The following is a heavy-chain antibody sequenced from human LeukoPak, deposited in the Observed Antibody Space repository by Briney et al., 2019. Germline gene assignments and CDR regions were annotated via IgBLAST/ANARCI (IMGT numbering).Heavy chain of an antibody. J-gene: IGHJ5*01. V-gene: IGHV4-59*01. CDR3: ARSGHDFWSGLKWFDF. D-gene: IGHD3-3*01. CDR1: GGSISNYY. Sequence: SETLSLTCSISGGSISNYYGSWIRQSPGKGLEWIGYIFYTGATDYNPSLRDRVTISVDTSKNQFSLKLTSVTAADTAVYYCARSGHDFWSGLKWFDFWAQGTLVTVSS. CDR2: IFYTGAT.